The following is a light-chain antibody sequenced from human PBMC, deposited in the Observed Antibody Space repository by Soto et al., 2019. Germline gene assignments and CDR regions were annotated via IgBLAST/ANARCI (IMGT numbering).Light chain of an antibody. Sequence: EIVMTQSPATLSVSPVERATLSCMASHSVRSSLAWYQQKPGQAPRLLIYGASSRATGIPDRFSGSGSGTDFTLTITRLEPEDFAVYYCQQYGGSPPITFGQGTRLEIK. J-gene: IGKJ5*01. CDR1: HSVRSS. CDR2: GAS. CDR3: QQYGGSPPIT. V-gene: IGKV3-20*01.